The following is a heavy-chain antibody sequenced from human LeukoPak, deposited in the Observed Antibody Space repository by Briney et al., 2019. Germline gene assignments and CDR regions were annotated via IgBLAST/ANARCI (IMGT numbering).Heavy chain of an antibody. D-gene: IGHD3-16*01. J-gene: IGHJ4*02. CDR1: GFSFNSDW. V-gene: IGHV3-7*01. Sequence: TGGSLRLSCAVSGFSFNSDWMDWVRQAPGKGLEWVANIKHDESEKNYLDSVKGRFTISRDNAQNSLYLQMNGLRVEDMAVYYCTRRLDDWGQGTLVTVSS. CDR2: IKHDESEK. CDR3: TRRLDD.